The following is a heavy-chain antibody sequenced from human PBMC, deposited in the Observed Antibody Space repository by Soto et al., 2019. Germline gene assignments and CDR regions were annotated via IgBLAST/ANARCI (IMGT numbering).Heavy chain of an antibody. CDR3: ASPHEWCRSSGYSFDY. V-gene: IGHV1-69*13. Sequence: SVKVSCKASGGTFSGSAISWVRQAPGQGLEWMGGIIPIFGTANYAQKFQARVTITAAESTSTAYMELRRLRSEDTAVYYCASPHEWCRSSGYSFDYWGQGTRVSVSS. CDR1: GGTFSGSA. D-gene: IGHD3-22*01. J-gene: IGHJ4*02. CDR2: IIPIFGTA.